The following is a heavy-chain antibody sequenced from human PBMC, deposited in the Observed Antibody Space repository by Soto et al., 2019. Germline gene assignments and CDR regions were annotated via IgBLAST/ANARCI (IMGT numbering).Heavy chain of an antibody. D-gene: IGHD3-22*01. CDR2: ISSSSSYI. J-gene: IGHJ6*01. Sequence: EVQLVESGGGLVKPGGSLRLSYAASGFTFSSYSMNWVRQAPGKGREWVSSISSSSSYIYYADSVKGRFTIYRDNAKNSLYLQMNNLRAEDTAVYYCAREITMIEGDVWGQVTTVTVS. CDR1: GFTFSSYS. CDR3: AREITMIEGDV. V-gene: IGHV3-21*01.